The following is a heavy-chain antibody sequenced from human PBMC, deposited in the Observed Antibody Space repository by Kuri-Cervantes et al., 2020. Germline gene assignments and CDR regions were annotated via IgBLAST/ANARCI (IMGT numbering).Heavy chain of an antibody. V-gene: IGHV1-69*13. CDR1: GGTFSSYA. Sequence: SVKVSCKASGGTFSSYAISWVRQAPGQGLEWMGGIIPIFGTANYAQKFQGRVTITADESTSTAYMELSSLRSEDTAVYYCARDGSSSSGPGNYYFDYWGQGTLVTVSS. CDR3: ARDGSSSSGPGNYYFDY. J-gene: IGHJ4*02. D-gene: IGHD6-6*01. CDR2: IIPIFGTA.